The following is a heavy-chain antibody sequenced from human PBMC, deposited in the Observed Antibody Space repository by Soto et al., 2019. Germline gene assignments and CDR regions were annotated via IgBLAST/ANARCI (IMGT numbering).Heavy chain of an antibody. CDR1: GGSFSGYY. CDR3: ARGPSKYSSSAFEDY. Sequence: QVQLQQWGAGLLKPSETLSLTCAVYGGSFSGYYWSWIRQPPGKGLEWSGEINHSGSTNYNPSLKSRVTISVDTSKNQFSLKLSSVTAADTAVYYCARGPSKYSSSAFEDYWGQGTLVTVSS. CDR2: INHSGST. V-gene: IGHV4-34*01. J-gene: IGHJ4*02. D-gene: IGHD6-6*01.